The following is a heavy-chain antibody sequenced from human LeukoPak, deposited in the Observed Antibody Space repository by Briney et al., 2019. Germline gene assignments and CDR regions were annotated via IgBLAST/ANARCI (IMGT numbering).Heavy chain of an antibody. CDR2: ISGSGGST. V-gene: IGHV3-23*01. D-gene: IGHD3-10*01. J-gene: IGHJ4*02. Sequence: PGGSLRLSCAASGFTFSSYAMSWVRQAPGKGLEWVSAISGSGGSTYYADSVKGRFTISRDNSENTLYLQMNSLRAEDTAVYYCAKTPLWFGDLTDYWGQGTLVTVSS. CDR1: GFTFSSYA. CDR3: AKTPLWFGDLTDY.